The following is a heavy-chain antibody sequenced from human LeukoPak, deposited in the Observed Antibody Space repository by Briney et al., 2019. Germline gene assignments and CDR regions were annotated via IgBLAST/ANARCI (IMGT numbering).Heavy chain of an antibody. V-gene: IGHV3-30*19. CDR3: AGDVSAAADYYFDS. J-gene: IGHJ4*02. CDR1: GFTFSTYG. Sequence: GGSLRLSCAASGFTFSTYGMHWVRQAPGKGLEWVAVISYDGRDKYYADSVKGRFTISRDNSKNTLYLQMNSLRHEDTAVYYCAGDVSAAADYYFDSWGQGSLVTVSS. D-gene: IGHD6-13*01. CDR2: ISYDGRDK.